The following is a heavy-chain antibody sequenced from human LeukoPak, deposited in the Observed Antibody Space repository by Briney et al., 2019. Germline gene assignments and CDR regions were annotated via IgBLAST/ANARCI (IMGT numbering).Heavy chain of an antibody. Sequence: PGGSPRLSCAAPGFTSSGYSVIWARQTPGKGLGWVSYVSSSGTTTYYAVSVKGRFTKSRDNGKNLVSLQMNSLRDEDTAVYYCARADRDGNKRFLDWGQGTLVTVSS. V-gene: IGHV3-48*02. D-gene: IGHD5-24*01. CDR3: ARADRDGNKRFLD. J-gene: IGHJ4*02. CDR2: VSSSGTTT. CDR1: GFTSSGYS.